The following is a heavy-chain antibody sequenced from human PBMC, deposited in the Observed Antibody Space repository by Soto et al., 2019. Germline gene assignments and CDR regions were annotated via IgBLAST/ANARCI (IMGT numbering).Heavy chain of an antibody. D-gene: IGHD7-27*01. Sequence: QVQLQESGPGLVKPSETLSLTCTVSGGSISNHYWSWIRQPPGKGLEWIGYIYYNGNTNYNPSLNRRVTMSVDTSKNLISLKLSSVTAADTAVYYCTRANWYSEYWGQGTLVTVSS. J-gene: IGHJ4*02. CDR1: GGSISNHY. CDR2: IYYNGNT. CDR3: TRANWYSEY. V-gene: IGHV4-59*11.